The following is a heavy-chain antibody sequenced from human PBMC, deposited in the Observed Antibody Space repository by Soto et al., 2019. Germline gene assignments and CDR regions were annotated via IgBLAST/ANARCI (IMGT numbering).Heavy chain of an antibody. CDR3: ATRAVGDITMIVVVAGAFDI. Sequence: ASVKVSCKVSGYTLTELSMHWVRQAPGKGLEWMGGFDPEDGETIYAQKFQGRVTMTEDTSTDTAYMELGSLRSEDTAVYYCATRAVGDITMIVVVAGAFDIWGQGTMVTVSS. D-gene: IGHD3-22*01. V-gene: IGHV1-24*01. CDR1: GYTLTELS. J-gene: IGHJ3*02. CDR2: FDPEDGET.